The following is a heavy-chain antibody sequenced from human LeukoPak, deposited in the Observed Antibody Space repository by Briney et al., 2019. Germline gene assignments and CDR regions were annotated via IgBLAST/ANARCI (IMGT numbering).Heavy chain of an antibody. D-gene: IGHD3-10*01. CDR1: GYSFTSYW. V-gene: IGHV5-51*01. Sequence: RGESLKISCKGSGYSFTSYWIGWVRQMPGKGLEWMGIIYPGDSDTRYSPSFQGQVTISADKSISTAYLQWSSLKASDTAMYYCARRIYGSGSYPYFDYWGQGTLVTVSS. CDR3: ARRIYGSGSYPYFDY. CDR2: IYPGDSDT. J-gene: IGHJ4*02.